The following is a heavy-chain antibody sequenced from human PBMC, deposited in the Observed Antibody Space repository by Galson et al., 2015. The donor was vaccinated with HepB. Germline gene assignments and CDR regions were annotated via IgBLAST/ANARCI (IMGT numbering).Heavy chain of an antibody. V-gene: IGHV3-7*01. CDR2: IKQDGSEK. CDR1: GFTFSDYW. D-gene: IGHD2/OR15-2a*01. CDR3: AKDFGHYF. Sequence: SLRLSCAASGFTFSDYWMTWVRQAPGKGLEWVANIKQDGSEKHYVDSVKGRFTISRDNAKNSLYLRMNGLRAEDTAVYYCAKDFGHYFWGQGALITVSP. J-gene: IGHJ4*02.